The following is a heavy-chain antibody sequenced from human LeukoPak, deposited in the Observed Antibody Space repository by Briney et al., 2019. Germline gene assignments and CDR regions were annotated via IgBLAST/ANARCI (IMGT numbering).Heavy chain of an antibody. CDR2: ISSSSSTI. V-gene: IGHV3-48*04. CDR3: ARDCSRDNGGDCHLSSGMDV. J-gene: IGHJ6*02. Sequence: PGGSLRLSCAASGFTFSSYSMNWVRQAPGKGLEWVSYISSSSSTIHYADSVKGRFTISRDNAKNSLYLQMNSLRAEDTAVYYCARDCSRDNGGDCHLSSGMDVWGQGTTVTVSS. D-gene: IGHD2-21*02. CDR1: GFTFSSYS.